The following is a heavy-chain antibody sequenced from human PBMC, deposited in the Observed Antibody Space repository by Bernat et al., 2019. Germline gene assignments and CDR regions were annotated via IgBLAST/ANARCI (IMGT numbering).Heavy chain of an antibody. Sequence: QVQLVESGGGVVQPGRSLRLSCAASGFTFNSYGMHWVRQAPGKGLEWVAVTSYDGSNTYYADSVKGRFTISRDNSKNTLCLQMNSLRAEDTTVYFCAKEPCSGTTCPHLYFYYYYYMDFWGKGTPVTVSS. J-gene: IGHJ6*03. D-gene: IGHD2-2*01. CDR2: TSYDGSNT. CDR3: AKEPCSGTTCPHLYFYYYYYMDF. V-gene: IGHV3-30*18. CDR1: GFTFNSYG.